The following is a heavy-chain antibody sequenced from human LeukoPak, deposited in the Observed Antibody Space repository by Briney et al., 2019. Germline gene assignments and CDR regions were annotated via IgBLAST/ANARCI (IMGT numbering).Heavy chain of an antibody. J-gene: IGHJ6*03. Sequence: GGSLRLSCAASGFTFSSYSMNWVRQAPGKGLEWVANIKQDGSEKYYVDSVKGRFTISRDNAKKSLYLQMNSLRAEDTAVYYCARSPMVRGVTFYYYYYMDVWGKGTTVTISS. CDR2: IKQDGSEK. CDR1: GFTFSSYS. D-gene: IGHD3-10*01. V-gene: IGHV3-7*01. CDR3: ARSPMVRGVTFYYYYYMDV.